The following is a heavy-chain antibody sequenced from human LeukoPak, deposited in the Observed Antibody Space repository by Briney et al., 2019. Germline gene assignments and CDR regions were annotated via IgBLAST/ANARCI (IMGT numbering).Heavy chain of an antibody. CDR2: IRYDGSNK. Sequence: GGSLRLSCAASGFTFSSYGMHWVRQAPGKGLEWVAFIRYDGSNKYYADSVKGRFTISRDNSKNTLYLQMNSLRAEDTAVYYCAKDLITMVRGSFDYWGQGTLVTVSS. D-gene: IGHD3-10*01. V-gene: IGHV3-30*02. CDR1: GFTFSSYG. J-gene: IGHJ4*02. CDR3: AKDLITMVRGSFDY.